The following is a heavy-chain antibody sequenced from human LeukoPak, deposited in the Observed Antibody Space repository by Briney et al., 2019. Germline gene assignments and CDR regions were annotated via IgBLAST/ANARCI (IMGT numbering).Heavy chain of an antibody. V-gene: IGHV4-31*03. D-gene: IGHD5-12*01. J-gene: IGHJ4*02. Sequence: SETLSLTCTVSGGSISSGGYYWSWIRQHPGKGLEWIGYIYYSGSTYYNPSLKSRVTISADTSKNQFSLKMNSVTAADTAVYYCARAQGTVAIDYWGQGTLVTVSS. CDR3: ARAQGTVAIDY. CDR1: GGSISSGGYY. CDR2: IYYSGST.